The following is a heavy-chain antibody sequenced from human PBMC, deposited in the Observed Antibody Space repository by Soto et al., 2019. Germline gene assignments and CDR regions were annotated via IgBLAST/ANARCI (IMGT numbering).Heavy chain of an antibody. Sequence: GGSLRLSCAASGFTFSSYAMSWVRQAPGKGLEWVSAISGSGGSTYYADSVKGRFTIFRDNSKNTLYLQMNSLRAEDTAVYYCARGTRYDYIWGSLDYWGQGTLVTVSS. J-gene: IGHJ4*02. D-gene: IGHD3-16*01. V-gene: IGHV3-23*01. CDR1: GFTFSSYA. CDR2: ISGSGGST. CDR3: ARGTRYDYIWGSLDY.